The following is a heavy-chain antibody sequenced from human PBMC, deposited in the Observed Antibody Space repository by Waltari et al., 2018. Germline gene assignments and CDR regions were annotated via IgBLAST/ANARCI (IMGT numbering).Heavy chain of an antibody. CDR1: GDSISR. D-gene: IGHD3-16*01. V-gene: IGHV4-59*01. Sequence: QVQLQESGPGLLKPSETLSLTCTICGDSISRWIRQSPGKGLEWIRYLFDSGSATYNPSCKTRVTRSLYTSKNQFSRNLTSVTAADTAVNQCARDRVCGRYYEWGGVYCFDPWGRGTLVTVSS. CDR2: LFDSGSA. CDR3: ARDRVCGRYYEWGGVYCFDP. J-gene: IGHJ5*02.